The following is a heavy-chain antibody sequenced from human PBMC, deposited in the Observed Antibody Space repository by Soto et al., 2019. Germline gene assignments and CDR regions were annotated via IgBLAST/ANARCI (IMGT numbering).Heavy chain of an antibody. J-gene: IGHJ4*02. V-gene: IGHV1-18*01. CDR1: GYTFTSYG. CDR2: ISANNGKA. D-gene: IGHD3-10*01. CDR3: ARDYGSGPVPYDLDY. Sequence: ASVKVSCKASGYTFTSYGISWVRQAPGQGLEWMGWISANNGKAKYAQKLQGRVTITADKSTSTASMELSSLRSEDTTVYYCARDYGSGPVPYDLDYWGQGTLVTGSS.